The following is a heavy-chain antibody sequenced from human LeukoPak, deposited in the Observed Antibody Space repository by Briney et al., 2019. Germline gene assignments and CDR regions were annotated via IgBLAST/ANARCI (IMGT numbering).Heavy chain of an antibody. CDR1: GFTFNNYN. V-gene: IGHV3-21*01. D-gene: IGHD1-26*01. J-gene: IGHJ4*02. CDR3: ARADLSGSYFHPHFLDY. Sequence: GGSLRLSCAASGFTFNNYNMNWVRQAPGKGLERVSSISDSSSYIYYADSVRGRFTITRDNAKNSLYLQMNSLRAEDTAMYYCARADLSGSYFHPHFLDYWGQGTLVTVSS. CDR2: ISDSSSYI.